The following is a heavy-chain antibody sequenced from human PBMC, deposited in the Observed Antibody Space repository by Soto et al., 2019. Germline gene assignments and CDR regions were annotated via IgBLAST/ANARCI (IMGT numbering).Heavy chain of an antibody. CDR2: IYFDGITT. V-gene: IGHV3-74*01. CDR1: GFTFNTHW. CDR3: ARGGAMGVDY. J-gene: IGHJ4*02. D-gene: IGHD1-26*01. Sequence: GGSLRLSCTASGFTFNTHWMHWVRQAPGKGLVWVSRIYFDGITTNYADSVKGRLTVSRDNAKNTVYLHANTLRDEDTAEYYCARGGAMGVDYWGQGTLVTSPQ.